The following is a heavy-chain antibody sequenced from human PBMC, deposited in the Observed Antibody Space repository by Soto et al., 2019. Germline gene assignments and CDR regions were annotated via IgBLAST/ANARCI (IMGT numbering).Heavy chain of an antibody. D-gene: IGHD3-16*02. CDR2: MLYSGST. CDR1: GGSISSNAYY. V-gene: IGHV4-39*01. J-gene: IGHJ4*01. CDR3: VRHHGSVWGTYRWALDY. Sequence: SETLSLTCTVSGGSISSNAYYWGWIRQPPGKGLEWIGSMLYSGSTYYNPALRSRVTISVDTAKNQFPLKLNSLTAADTAVYYCVRHHGSVWGTYRWALDYWGHGTLVTVSS.